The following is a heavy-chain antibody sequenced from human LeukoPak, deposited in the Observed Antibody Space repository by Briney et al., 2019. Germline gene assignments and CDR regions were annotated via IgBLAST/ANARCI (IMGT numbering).Heavy chain of an antibody. CDR3: AREVREYSYGNTVVALFDY. CDR1: GYSISSGYY. CDR2: IYYSGST. D-gene: IGHD5-18*01. V-gene: IGHV4-38-2*02. Sequence: SETLSPTCTVSGYSISSGYYWGWIRQPPGKGLEWIGYIYYSGSTNYNPSLKSRVTISVDTSKNQFSLKLSSVTAADTAVYYCAREVREYSYGNTVVALFDYWGQGTLVTVSS. J-gene: IGHJ4*02.